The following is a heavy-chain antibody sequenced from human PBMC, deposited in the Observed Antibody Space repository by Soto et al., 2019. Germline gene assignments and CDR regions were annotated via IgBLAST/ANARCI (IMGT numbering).Heavy chain of an antibody. D-gene: IGHD4-17*01. CDR3: ARDRTTVTTALGY. CDR1: GGTFSSYA. CDR2: IIPIFGTA. V-gene: IGHV1-69*01. Sequence: QVQLVQSGAEVKKPGSSVKVSCKPSGGTFSSYAISWVRQAPGQGLEWMGGIIPIFGTANYAQKFQGRVTITADESTSSAYMELSSLRSEDTALYYYARDRTTVTTALGYWGQGTLVTVSS. J-gene: IGHJ4*02.